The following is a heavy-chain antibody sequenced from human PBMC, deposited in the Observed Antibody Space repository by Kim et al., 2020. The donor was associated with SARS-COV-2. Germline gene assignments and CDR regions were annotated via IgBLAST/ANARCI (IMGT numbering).Heavy chain of an antibody. V-gene: IGHV3-11*06. J-gene: IGHJ4*02. CDR3: ARMGAP. CDR2: ITRGSTYR. CDR1: GFSFSDYY. Sequence: GGSLRLSCAASGFSFSDYYMSWMRQAPGKGLEWVSYITRGSTYRDYAVSVKGRFTISRDDAQNSLYLQMNNLRADDTAVYYCARMGAPWGQGTLVTVSS.